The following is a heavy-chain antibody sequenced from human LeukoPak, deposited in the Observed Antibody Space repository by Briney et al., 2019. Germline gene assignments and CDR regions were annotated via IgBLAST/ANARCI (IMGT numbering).Heavy chain of an antibody. D-gene: IGHD4-17*01. V-gene: IGHV3-23*01. CDR1: GFPFSASA. CDR2: ILSTGTT. J-gene: IGHJ5*02. Sequence: GESLRLSCAASGFPFSASAMTWVRQAPGKGLEWVSHILSTGTTYYADSMRGRFTISRDNSKNTLYLLMTSLRADDTAVYYCATVKYDYGDPVGWFDPWGQGTLVTVSS. CDR3: ATVKYDYGDPVGWFDP.